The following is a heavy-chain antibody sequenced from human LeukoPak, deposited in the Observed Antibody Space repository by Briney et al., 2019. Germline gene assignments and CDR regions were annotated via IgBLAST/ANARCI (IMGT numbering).Heavy chain of an antibody. CDR2: IKQDGSEE. CDR3: AKDDSSGWS. D-gene: IGHD6-19*01. V-gene: IGHV3-7*01. Sequence: GGSLRLSCAASGFTFNDYWMTWVRQAPGKGLEWVANIKQDGSEEYYVDSVKGRFTISRDNAKNSLYLQMNSLRAEDTAVYYCAKDDSSGWSWGQGTLVTVSS. CDR1: GFTFNDYW. J-gene: IGHJ5*02.